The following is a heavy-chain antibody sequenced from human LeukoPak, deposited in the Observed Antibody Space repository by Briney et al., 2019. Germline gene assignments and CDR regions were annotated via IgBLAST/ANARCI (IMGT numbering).Heavy chain of an antibody. Sequence: ASVKVSCKASGYTFSNYGISWVRQAPGQGLEWMGWISAYNGNTKSAQNLQGRVTMTTDTSTSTAHMELRSLRSDDTAVYYCARVAVAGRAWRDYWGQGTLVTVSS. J-gene: IGHJ4*02. D-gene: IGHD6-19*01. CDR1: GYTFSNYG. CDR2: ISAYNGNT. CDR3: ARVAVAGRAWRDY. V-gene: IGHV1-18*04.